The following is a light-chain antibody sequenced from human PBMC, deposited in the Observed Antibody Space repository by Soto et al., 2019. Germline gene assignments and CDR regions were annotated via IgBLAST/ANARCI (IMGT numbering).Light chain of an antibody. V-gene: IGKV4-1*01. CDR3: QQYYSTPYT. J-gene: IGKJ2*01. CDR2: WAS. Sequence: DIVMTQSPDSLAVSLGERATINCKSSQSVLYSSNNKNHLAWYQQKAGQPPKLLVYWASTRESGVPDRFSGSGSGTDFTLTISSLQAEDLAVYYCQQYYSTPYTFGQGTKLEIK. CDR1: QSVLYSSNNKNH.